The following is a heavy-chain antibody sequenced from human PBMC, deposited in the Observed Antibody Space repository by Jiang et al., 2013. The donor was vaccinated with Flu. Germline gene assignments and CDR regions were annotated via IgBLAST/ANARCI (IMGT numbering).Heavy chain of an antibody. V-gene: IGHV4-39*01. J-gene: IGHJ5*02. Sequence: PGLLKPSETLSLTCTVSGGSISSSIYYWGWIRQPPGKGLEWIGSISYSGSPYYHPSLKSRVTISVDTSKNQFSLKLSSVTAADTAVYYCARGGDWFDPWGQGTLVTVSS. D-gene: IGHD3-10*01. CDR3: ARGGDWFDP. CDR2: ISYSGSP. CDR1: GGSISSSIYY.